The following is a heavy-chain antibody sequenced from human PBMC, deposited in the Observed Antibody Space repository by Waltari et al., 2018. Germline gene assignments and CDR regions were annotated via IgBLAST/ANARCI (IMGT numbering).Heavy chain of an antibody. J-gene: IGHJ4*02. CDR3: ARGDSSGYLTPPVN. CDR2: IYHSWST. Sequence: QVQLQESGPGLVKPSGTLSLTCAVSGGSISSSNWWSWVRKPPGKGLEWIGEIYHSWSTNYTPSLSSRVTISVDKAKNQFSLKLSSLTAADTAVYYCARGDSSGYLTPPVNWGQGTLVTFSS. V-gene: IGHV4-4*02. D-gene: IGHD3-22*01. CDR1: GGSISSSNW.